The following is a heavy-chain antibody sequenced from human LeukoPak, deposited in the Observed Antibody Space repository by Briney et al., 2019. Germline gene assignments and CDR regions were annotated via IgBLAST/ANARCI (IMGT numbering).Heavy chain of an antibody. J-gene: IGHJ4*02. CDR2: IIPIFGTP. CDR3: ARNPKEMATIINYFDY. CDR1: GGTFSSYA. D-gene: IGHD5-24*01. Sequence: ASVKVSCKASGGTFSSYAISWVRQAPGQGLEWMGGIIPIFGTPNYAQKFQGRVTITTDESTSTAYMELSSLRSEDTAVYYCARNPKEMATIINYFDYWGQGTLVTVSS. V-gene: IGHV1-69*05.